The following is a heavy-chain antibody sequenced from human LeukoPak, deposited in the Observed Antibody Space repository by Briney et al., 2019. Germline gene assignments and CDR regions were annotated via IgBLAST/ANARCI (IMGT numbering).Heavy chain of an antibody. CDR1: GGSISSYY. CDR3: ARHSRPVTKHWFDP. CDR2: IYTSGST. V-gene: IGHV4-4*09. D-gene: IGHD4-11*01. J-gene: IGHJ5*02. Sequence: PSETLSLTCTVSGGSISSYYWSWIRQPPGKGLGWLGYIYTSGSTNYNPSLKSRVTISVDTSKNQFSLKLSSVTAADTAVYYCARHSRPVTKHWFDPWGQGTLVTVSS.